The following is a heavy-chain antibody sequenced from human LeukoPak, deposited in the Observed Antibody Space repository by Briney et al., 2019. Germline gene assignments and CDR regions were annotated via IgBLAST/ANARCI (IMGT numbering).Heavy chain of an antibody. D-gene: IGHD3-22*01. Sequence: SETLSLTCSVSGYSISTGYYWVWIRQSPGKGLEWIGSIYRSGSTNYNPSLKSRVTISVYTSKNQFSLRLSSVTAADTAVYYCARLKYYYDSSGYRAEYFQHWGQGTLVTVSS. CDR1: GYSISTGYY. J-gene: IGHJ1*01. CDR2: IYRSGST. V-gene: IGHV4-38-2*02. CDR3: ARLKYYYDSSGYRAEYFQH.